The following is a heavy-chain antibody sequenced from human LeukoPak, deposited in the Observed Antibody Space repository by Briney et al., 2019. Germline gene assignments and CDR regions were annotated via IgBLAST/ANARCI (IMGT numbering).Heavy chain of an antibody. CDR2: IFYSATT. D-gene: IGHD3-10*01. CDR1: SGSISSSNYY. V-gene: IGHV4-39*01. Sequence: SETLSLTCTVSSGSISSSNYYWGWIRQPPGKGLEWIGSIFYSATTFYNPSLKSRLNVSVDTSKNQFSLYLSSVTVADTALYYCARHSGSGPYRRFFDLWGRGTLVTVSS. CDR3: ARHSGSGPYRRFFDL. J-gene: IGHJ2*01.